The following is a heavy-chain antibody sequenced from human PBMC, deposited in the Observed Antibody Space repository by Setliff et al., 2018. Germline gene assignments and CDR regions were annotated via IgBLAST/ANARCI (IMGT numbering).Heavy chain of an antibody. D-gene: IGHD6-19*01. CDR1: GFTFSNYA. Sequence: GGSLRLSCAASGFTFSNYAMSWVRQAPGKGLEWVSAISGSGGTRYYVDAVKGRFTISRDNSKNTVYLQMNSLRGEDTAVYYCATSDWYAAFDHWGQGTLVTVSS. CDR2: ISGSGGTR. J-gene: IGHJ4*02. CDR3: ATSDWYAAFDH. V-gene: IGHV3-23*01.